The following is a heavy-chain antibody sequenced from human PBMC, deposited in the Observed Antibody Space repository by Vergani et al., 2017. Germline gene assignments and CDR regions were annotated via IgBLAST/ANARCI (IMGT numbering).Heavy chain of an antibody. CDR2: ISGSGGRT. D-gene: IGHD6-19*01. CDR3: AKWRGDSSGWYYFDY. Sequence: EVQLLESGGGLVQPGGSLRLSCAASGFTFSSYAMSWVRQAPGKGREWGSAISGSGGRTYYADSVKGWVTISRDNSKDTRYLQMNSLRAEDTAVSYCAKWRGDSSGWYYFDYWGQGTLVTVSS. J-gene: IGHJ4*02. CDR1: GFTFSSYA. V-gene: IGHV3-23*01.